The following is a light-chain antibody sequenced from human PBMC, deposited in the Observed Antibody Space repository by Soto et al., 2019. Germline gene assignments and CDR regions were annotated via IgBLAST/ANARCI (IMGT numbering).Light chain of an antibody. V-gene: IGKV1-6*01. J-gene: IGKJ4*01. CDR1: QGIRSD. CDR3: LQDNDYPLT. CDR2: AAS. Sequence: AIRMTQFPSSLSASVGDRVTITCRASQGIRSDLGWYQQKLGKAPKLLIYAASNLQFGVPSRFSGSGSGTEFTLTISSLQPEDFGTYHCLQDNDYPLTFGGGTKVDIK.